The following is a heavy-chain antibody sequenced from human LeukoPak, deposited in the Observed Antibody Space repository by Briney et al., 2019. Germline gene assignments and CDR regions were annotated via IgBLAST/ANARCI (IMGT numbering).Heavy chain of an antibody. Sequence: PSETPSRTCTVSGGSIDSSSHYWGWIRQPPGKGLEWLGIIYYSGTTYYNPSLKSRLTISVDTSKNQFSLNLSSVTAADTAVYYCARQCSGRACFGYWGQGTLVTVSS. D-gene: IGHD6-19*01. CDR3: ARQCSGRACFGY. CDR2: IYYSGTT. CDR1: GGSIDSSSHY. V-gene: IGHV4-39*01. J-gene: IGHJ4*02.